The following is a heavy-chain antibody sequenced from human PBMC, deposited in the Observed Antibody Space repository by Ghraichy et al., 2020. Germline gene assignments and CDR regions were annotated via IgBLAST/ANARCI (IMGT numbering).Heavy chain of an antibody. D-gene: IGHD3-16*01. CDR1: GFTFSNYD. Sequence: GGSLRLSCAASGFTFSNYDMHWVRQAPGKGLEWVALIRYDGSNKYYVESVKGRFTISRDNSKNTLYLQMNSLRAEDTAVYYCATRKGKMITEYNNDYWGQGTLVTVSS. V-gene: IGHV3-30*02. CDR3: ATRKGKMITEYNNDY. CDR2: IRYDGSNK. J-gene: IGHJ4*02.